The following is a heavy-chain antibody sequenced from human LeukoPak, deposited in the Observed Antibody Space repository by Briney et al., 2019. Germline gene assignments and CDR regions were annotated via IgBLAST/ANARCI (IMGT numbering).Heavy chain of an antibody. Sequence: SETLSLTCTVSGGSISSYYWSWIRQPPGKGLEWIGYIYYSGSTNYNPSLKSRVTISVDTSKNQFSLKLSSVTAADTAVYYCARIGSTIFGVVINWFDPWGQGTLVTVSS. V-gene: IGHV4-59*08. CDR2: IYYSGST. CDR1: GGSISSYY. J-gene: IGHJ5*02. CDR3: ARIGSTIFGVVINWFDP. D-gene: IGHD3-3*01.